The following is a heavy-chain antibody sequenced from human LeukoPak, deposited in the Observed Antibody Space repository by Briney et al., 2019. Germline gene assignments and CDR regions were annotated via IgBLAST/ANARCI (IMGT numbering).Heavy chain of an antibody. J-gene: IGHJ4*02. CDR2: INPSGGST. CDR3: ARWTTTYLDY. CDR1: GYTFTSYG. D-gene: IGHD4-11*01. V-gene: IGHV1-46*01. Sequence: ASVKVSCKASGYTFTSYGISWVRQAPGQGLEWMEIINPSGGSTNYAQKFQGRVTMTRDTSTSTVYMELSSLRSEDSAVYYCARWTTTYLDYWGQGTLVTVSS.